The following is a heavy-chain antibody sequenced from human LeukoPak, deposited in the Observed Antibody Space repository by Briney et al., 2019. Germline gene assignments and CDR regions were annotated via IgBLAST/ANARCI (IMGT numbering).Heavy chain of an antibody. V-gene: IGHV1-69*13. J-gene: IGHJ6*02. CDR2: IIPIFGTA. CDR1: GGTFSSYA. CDR3: ARAGPYCSSTSCYYYYGMDV. Sequence: ASVKVSCKASGGTFSSYAISWVRQAPGQGLEWMGGIIPIFGTANYAQKFQGRVTITADESTSTAYMELSSLRSEDTAVYYCARAGPYCSSTSCYYYYGMDVWGQGTTVTVSS. D-gene: IGHD2-2*01.